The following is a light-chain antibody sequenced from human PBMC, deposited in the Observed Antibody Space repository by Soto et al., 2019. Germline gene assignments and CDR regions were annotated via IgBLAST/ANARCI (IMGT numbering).Light chain of an antibody. CDR3: QQDGSSPQT. V-gene: IGKV3-20*01. CDR1: QSVSSSY. Sequence: EIVLTQSPGTLSLSPGERATLSCRASQSVSSSYLAWYQQKPGQAPRLLIYGASRRATGIPDRFSGSGSGTDFTLTISRLEPEDFAVYYCQQDGSSPQTFGQGTRQEIK. J-gene: IGKJ5*01. CDR2: GAS.